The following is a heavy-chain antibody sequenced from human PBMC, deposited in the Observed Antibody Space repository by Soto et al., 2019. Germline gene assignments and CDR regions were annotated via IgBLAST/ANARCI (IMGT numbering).Heavy chain of an antibody. J-gene: IGHJ4*02. V-gene: IGHV3-23*01. Sequence: GGSLRLSCAASGVTFTSYAMTWVRQVPGEGLKWVSSISKSGDSTYYADSVKGRFTTSRDNSKNTLYLQMNSLRAEDTAIYYYAKGSFGFDYWGQGTLVTVSS. CDR2: ISKSGDST. CDR3: AKGSFGFDY. CDR1: GVTFTSYA. D-gene: IGHD3-10*01.